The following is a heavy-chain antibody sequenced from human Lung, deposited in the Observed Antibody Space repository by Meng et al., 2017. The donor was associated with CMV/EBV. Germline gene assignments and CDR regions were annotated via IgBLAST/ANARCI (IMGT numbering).Heavy chain of an antibody. V-gene: IGHV3-30*04. J-gene: IGHJ4*02. CDR3: AWGVITPGY. Sequence: SLRRSCATSGFTSSNYATNWVRQAPGKWLEWVAVISYDGSNKYFTDSVKGRFTISRDNSKNTLYLQMNSLIADGTVVYYCAWGVITPGYWGQGPLVTVSS. CDR2: ISYDGSNK. CDR1: GFTSSNYA. D-gene: IGHD3-16*01.